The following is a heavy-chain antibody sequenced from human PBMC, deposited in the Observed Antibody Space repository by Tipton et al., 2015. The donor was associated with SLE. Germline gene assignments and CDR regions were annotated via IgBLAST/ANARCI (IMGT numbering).Heavy chain of an antibody. J-gene: IGHJ3*01. V-gene: IGHV4-61*02. CDR1: GGSISSGSYY. D-gene: IGHD6-13*01. CDR2: VYTSGRT. CDR3: ARLVPGIAAADL. Sequence: LRLSCTVSGGSISSGSYYWSWIRQPAGKGLEWIGRVYTSGRTTYNPSLNSRVTISLDTSTNQFSLKLTSVTAADTAVYFCARLVPGIAAADLWGRGTIVTVSS.